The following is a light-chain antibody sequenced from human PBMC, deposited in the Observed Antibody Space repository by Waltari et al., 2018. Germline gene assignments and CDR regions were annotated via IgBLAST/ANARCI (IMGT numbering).Light chain of an antibody. CDR3: AAWDDSLNGWV. Sequence: QSLLTQPPSASGTPALRVTISCSGSRSNIGSNTGNWYKHLPGRAPKLLITGNDQRPSGVPDRISGSKSGSSASLAINGLQSEDEADYYCAAWDDSLNGWVFGGGTKLTVL. V-gene: IGLV1-44*01. CDR2: GND. J-gene: IGLJ3*02. CDR1: RSNIGSNT.